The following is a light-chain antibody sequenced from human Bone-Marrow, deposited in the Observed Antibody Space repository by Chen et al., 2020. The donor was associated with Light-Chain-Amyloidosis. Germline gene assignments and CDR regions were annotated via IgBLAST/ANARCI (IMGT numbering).Light chain of an antibody. J-gene: IGKJ4*01. CDR2: GSS. V-gene: IGKV3-20*01. Sequence: EIVLTQSPGTLPLSPGEGANLSCRASQTISSNYLTWYQQKFGQAPRLLIYGSSSRATGIPDRFTGSGSGTDFTLTINRLEPEDFAMHYCQQYGTSPLTFGGGTKVEIK. CDR1: QTISSNY. CDR3: QQYGTSPLT.